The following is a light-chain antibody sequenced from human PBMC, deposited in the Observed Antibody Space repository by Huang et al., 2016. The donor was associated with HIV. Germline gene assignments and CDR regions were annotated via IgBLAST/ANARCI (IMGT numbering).Light chain of an antibody. CDR3: MQGVHLPLT. CDR1: ESLLHSDGKTY. CDR2: EVS. J-gene: IGKJ4*02. V-gene: IGKV2-29*02. Sequence: DIVMPQTPLSLSVTLGQPASISCKSSESLLHSDGKTYLYWYVQKPGQSPQRLIYEVSSRFSGVPSRFSGSGSETDFTLKISRLEAEDVAIYYCMQGVHLPLTFGGGTKLVIK.